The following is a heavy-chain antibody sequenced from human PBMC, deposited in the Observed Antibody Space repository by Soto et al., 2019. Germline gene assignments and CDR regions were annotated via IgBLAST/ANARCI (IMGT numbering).Heavy chain of an antibody. CDR3: ARISAAVSNAFDI. V-gene: IGHV3-72*01. CDR1: GFTFSDHY. J-gene: IGHJ3*02. D-gene: IGHD6-13*01. Sequence: EVQVVESGGGLVQPGGSLRLSCAGSGFTFSDHYMDWVRQAPGKGLEWVGRSRNKAKKYTTEYAASVKGRFTVSRDDSKTSLYLQMNSLKTEDTAIYYCARISAAVSNAFDIWGRGTMVTVSS. CDR2: SRNKAKKYTT.